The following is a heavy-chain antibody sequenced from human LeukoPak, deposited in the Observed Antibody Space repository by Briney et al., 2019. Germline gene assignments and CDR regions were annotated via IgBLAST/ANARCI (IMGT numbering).Heavy chain of an antibody. D-gene: IGHD2-15*01. J-gene: IGHJ4*02. CDR2: IKQDGSEK. Sequence: GGSLRLSCAASGFTFSSYWMSWVRQAPGKGLEWVANIKQDGSEKYYVDSVKGRFTISRDNAKNSLYLQMNSLRAEDTAVYYCARDGACSSGSCYSPYFDYWGQGTLVTVSS. CDR3: ARDGACSSGSCYSPYFDY. V-gene: IGHV3-7*03. CDR1: GFTFSSYW.